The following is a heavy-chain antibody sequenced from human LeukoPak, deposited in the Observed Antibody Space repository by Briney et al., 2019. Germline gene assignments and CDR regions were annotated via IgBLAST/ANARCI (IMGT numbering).Heavy chain of an antibody. CDR1: GVSISSYY. V-gene: IGHV4-59*01. CDR2: IYYSGST. CDR3: ARDTGSYSFDY. Sequence: SETLSLTCTVSGVSISSYYWSWIRQPPGKGLEWSGYIYYSGSTNYNPSLKSRVTISVDTSKNQFSLKLSSVTAADTAVYYCARDTGSYSFDYWGQGTLVTVSS. D-gene: IGHD1-26*01. J-gene: IGHJ4*02.